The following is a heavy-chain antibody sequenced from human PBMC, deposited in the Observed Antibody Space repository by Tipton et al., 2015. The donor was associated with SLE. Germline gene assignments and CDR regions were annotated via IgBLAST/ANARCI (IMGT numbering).Heavy chain of an antibody. CDR3: ARDLRASGNSFDP. J-gene: IGHJ5*02. Sequence: LSLTCTVSGGSISSYYWSWIRQPAGKGLEWIGCIYSSGATNYNPSLKSRVTISVDTSKNQFSLKLTSVTAADTAVYYCARDLRASGNSFDPWGQGTLVTVSS. CDR2: IYSSGAT. D-gene: IGHD7-27*01. CDR1: GGSISSYY. V-gene: IGHV4-4*07.